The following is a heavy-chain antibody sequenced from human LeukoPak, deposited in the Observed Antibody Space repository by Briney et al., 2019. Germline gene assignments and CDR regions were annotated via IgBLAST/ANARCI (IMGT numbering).Heavy chain of an antibody. D-gene: IGHD1-26*01. V-gene: IGHV5-10-1*01. CDR3: ASLNSGSYYGLGFFDL. CDR1: GYSFTNYW. CDR2: IDPSDSYT. Sequence: GESLKISCKASGYSFTNYWIYWVRQMPGKGLEWMGRIDPSDSYTNYSPSFQGHVTISADKSISTTYLQWNSLEASDTAMYYCASLNSGSYYGLGFFDLWGRGTLVTVSS. J-gene: IGHJ2*01.